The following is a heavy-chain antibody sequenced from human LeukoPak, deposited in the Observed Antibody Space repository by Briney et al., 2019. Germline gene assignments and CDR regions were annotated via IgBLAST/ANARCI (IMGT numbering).Heavy chain of an antibody. CDR1: GFTFSSYG. J-gene: IGHJ4*02. Sequence: GGSLRLSCAASGFTFSSYGMHWVRQAPGKGLEWVAVISYDGSNKYYADSVKGRFTISRDNSKNTLYLQMNSLRAEDTAVYYCAKDPYCSSTSCYNGVYWGQGTLVTVSS. CDR2: ISYDGSNK. CDR3: AKDPYCSSTSCYNGVY. D-gene: IGHD2-2*02. V-gene: IGHV3-30*18.